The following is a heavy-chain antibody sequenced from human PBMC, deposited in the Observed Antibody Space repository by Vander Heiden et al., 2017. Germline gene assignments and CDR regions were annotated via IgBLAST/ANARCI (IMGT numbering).Heavy chain of an antibody. CDR2: IWYDGSNK. CDR1: GFTFSSSG. CDR3: AKEGISMVRGVIIDGAFDI. D-gene: IGHD3-10*01. J-gene: IGHJ3*02. Sequence: QVQLVESGGGVVQPGRSLRLSCAASGFTFSSSGLHWVRQAPGKGLEWVAVIWYDGSNKYYADSVKGRFTISRDNSKNTLYLQMNSLRAEDTAVYYCAKEGISMVRGVIIDGAFDIWGQGTMVTVSS. V-gene: IGHV3-33*06.